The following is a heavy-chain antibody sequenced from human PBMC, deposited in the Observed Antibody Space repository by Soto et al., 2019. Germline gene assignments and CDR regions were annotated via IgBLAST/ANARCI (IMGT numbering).Heavy chain of an antibody. CDR2: INAGNGNT. J-gene: IGHJ4*02. Sequence: QVQLVQSGAEVKKPGASVKVSCKASGYTFTSYAMHWVRQAPGQRLEWMGWINAGNGNTKYSQKFQGRVTITRDTSASTAYMELSSLRSEDTAVYYCARGKAAAGTPYYFDYWGQGTLVTVSS. CDR3: ARGKAAAGTPYYFDY. CDR1: GYTFTSYA. D-gene: IGHD6-13*01. V-gene: IGHV1-3*01.